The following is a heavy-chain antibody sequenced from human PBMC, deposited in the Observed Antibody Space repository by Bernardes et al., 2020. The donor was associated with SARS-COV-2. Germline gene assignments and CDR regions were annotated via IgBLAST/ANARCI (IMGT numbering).Heavy chain of an antibody. CDR3: VKDAHCSSTSCYTYYYYGMDV. CDR2: ISSNGGST. D-gene: IGHD2-2*02. CDR1: GFTFSSYA. J-gene: IGHJ6*02. V-gene: IGHV3-64D*06. Sequence: GGSLRLSCSASGFTFSSYAMHWVRQAPGKGLEYVSAISSNGGSTYYADSVKGRFTISRDNSKNTLYLQMSSLRAEDTAVYYCVKDAHCSSTSCYTYYYYGMDVWGQGTTVTVSS.